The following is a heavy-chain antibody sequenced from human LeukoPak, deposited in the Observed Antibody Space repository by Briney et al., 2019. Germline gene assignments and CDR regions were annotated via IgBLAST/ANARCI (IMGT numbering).Heavy chain of an antibody. Sequence: PGGSLRLSCTASGFSFSGYWMHWARHLPGKGLVWVSRISPTGSTTGYADSVKGRFTVSRDNAKNTLYLQVNNLRAEDTAVYYCARGPNSNWSGLDFWGQGTLLTVSS. V-gene: IGHV3-74*01. D-gene: IGHD6-6*01. J-gene: IGHJ4*02. CDR1: GFSFSGYW. CDR3: ARGPNSNWSGLDF. CDR2: ISPTGSTT.